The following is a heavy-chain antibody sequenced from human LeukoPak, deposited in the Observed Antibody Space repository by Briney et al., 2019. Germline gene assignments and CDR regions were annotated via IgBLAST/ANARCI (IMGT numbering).Heavy chain of an antibody. J-gene: IGHJ4*02. CDR1: GFTFDDYA. CDR3: AGGYFAGSYYD. D-gene: IGHD1-26*01. CDR2: ISWNSGGI. Sequence: GRSLRLSCAASGFTFDDYAMHWVRPAPGKGLEWVSGISWNSGGIGYADSVKGRFTISRDNAKTSLYLQMNSLRAEDTALYCCAGGYFAGSYYDWGQGTLVTVSS. V-gene: IGHV3-9*01.